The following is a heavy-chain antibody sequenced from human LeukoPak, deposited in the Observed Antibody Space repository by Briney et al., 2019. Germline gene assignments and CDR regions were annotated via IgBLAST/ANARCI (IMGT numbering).Heavy chain of an antibody. J-gene: IGHJ4*02. Sequence: PGGSLRLSCAASGFTVSSNYMNWVRQAPGKGLEWMSVIYSGGSTYYADSVKGRFTISRDNSKNTLFLQMNSLRAEDTAEYYCARGDDYGGAWYYFDYWGQGTLVTVSS. CDR3: ARGDDYGGAWYYFDY. CDR2: IYSGGST. CDR1: GFTVSSNY. D-gene: IGHD4-23*01. V-gene: IGHV3-53*01.